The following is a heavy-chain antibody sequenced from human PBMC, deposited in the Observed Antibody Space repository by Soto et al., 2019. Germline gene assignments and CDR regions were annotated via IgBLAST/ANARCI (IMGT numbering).Heavy chain of an antibody. CDR3: AKETNAYEINF. Sequence: QVQLVESGGGVVQPGGSLRLSCAASGFIFSGYAMHWVRQAPGKGLEWVAVISYDGNTHYYADSVKGRFTVSRDNSNNILYVEMNNLRDEDTAMYSCAKETNAYEINFWGQGTLVTVSP. J-gene: IGHJ4*02. D-gene: IGHD3-9*01. CDR1: GFIFSGYA. CDR2: ISYDGNTH. V-gene: IGHV3-30-3*01.